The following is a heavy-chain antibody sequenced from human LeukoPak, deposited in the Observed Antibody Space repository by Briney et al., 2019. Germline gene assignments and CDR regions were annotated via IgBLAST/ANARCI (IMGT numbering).Heavy chain of an antibody. V-gene: IGHV4-39*07. J-gene: IGHJ3*02. D-gene: IGHD4-23*01. CDR2: IYYSGST. Sequence: SETLSLTCTVSGGSISSSSYYWGWIRQPPGKGLEWIGSIYYSGSTYYDPSLKSRVTISVDTSKNQFSLKLSSVTAADTAVYYCARVPSRGGGKRGDAFDIWGQGTMVTVSS. CDR1: GGSISSSSYY. CDR3: ARVPSRGGGKRGDAFDI.